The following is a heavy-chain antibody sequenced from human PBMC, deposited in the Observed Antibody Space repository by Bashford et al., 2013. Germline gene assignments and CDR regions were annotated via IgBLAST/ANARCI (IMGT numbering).Heavy chain of an antibody. D-gene: IGHD2-8*02. CDR3: ARGPRGGVNWYFDL. CDR1: GYTFTSYD. V-gene: IGHV1-8*01. J-gene: IGHJ2*01. CDR2: MNPNSGFT. Sequence: ASVKVSCKTSGYTFTSYDINWVRQASGQGLEWMGWMNPNSGFTGSAQKFQGRVTMTRNTSITTAYMELISLRSDDTAVYYCARGPRGGVNWYFDLWGRGTLVTVSS.